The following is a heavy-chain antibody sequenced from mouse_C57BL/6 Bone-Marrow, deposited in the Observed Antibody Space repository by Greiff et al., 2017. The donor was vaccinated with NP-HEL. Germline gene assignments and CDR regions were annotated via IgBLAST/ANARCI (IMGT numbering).Heavy chain of an antibody. Sequence: VQLQQSGAELVRPGTSVKLSCKASGYTFTSYWMHWVKQRPGQGLEWIGVIDPSDSYTNYNQKFKGKATLTVDTSSSTAYMQLSSLTSEDSAVYYCARRWDFDYWGQGTTLTVSS. J-gene: IGHJ2*01. CDR1: GYTFTSYW. CDR3: ARRWDFDY. D-gene: IGHD2-3*01. CDR2: IDPSDSYT. V-gene: IGHV1-59*01.